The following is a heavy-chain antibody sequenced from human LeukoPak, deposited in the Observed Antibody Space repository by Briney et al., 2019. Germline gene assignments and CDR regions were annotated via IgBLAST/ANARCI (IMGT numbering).Heavy chain of an antibody. CDR1: GFTFSSYG. CDR2: ILYDGSNT. CDR3: AKGSQGRGYSGYDRIYNYYYYYGMDV. V-gene: IGHV3-30*18. D-gene: IGHD5-12*01. J-gene: IGHJ6*02. Sequence: PGGSLRLSCAASGFTFSSYGMHWVRQAPGKGLEWVAVILYDGSNTYYADSVKGRFTISRDNSRNTLYLQMNSLRAEDTAVYYCAKGSQGRGYSGYDRIYNYYYYYGMDVWGQGTTVTVSS.